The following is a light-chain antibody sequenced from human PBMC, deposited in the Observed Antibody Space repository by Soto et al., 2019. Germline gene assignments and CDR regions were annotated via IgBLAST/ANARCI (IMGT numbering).Light chain of an antibody. CDR2: GAS. CDR3: QQYNRLWT. Sequence: DIQMTQSPSTLSASVGDSVTITCRASQSVSSWLAWYQQKPGKAPRFLIYGASNLASGVPSRFSGSGFGTEFTLTINSLQPDDFATYYCQQYNRLWTFGQGTRVEVK. J-gene: IGKJ1*01. V-gene: IGKV1-5*03. CDR1: QSVSSW.